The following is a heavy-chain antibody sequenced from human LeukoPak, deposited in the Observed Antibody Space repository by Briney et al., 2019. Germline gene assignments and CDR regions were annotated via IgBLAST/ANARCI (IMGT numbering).Heavy chain of an antibody. D-gene: IGHD5-12*01. CDR2: IYYSGST. CDR3: ARDSPWLDV. J-gene: IGHJ6*02. CDR1: GGSISPYY. Sequence: SETLSLTCTVSGGSISPYYWSWIRQPPGKGLEWIGYIYYSGSTNYNPSLKSRVTISVDTSKNQFSLKLSSVTAADTALYYCARDSPWLDVWGQGTTVTVPS. V-gene: IGHV4-59*01.